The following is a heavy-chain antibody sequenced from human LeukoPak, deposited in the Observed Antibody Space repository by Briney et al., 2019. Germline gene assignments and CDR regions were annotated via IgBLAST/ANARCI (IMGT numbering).Heavy chain of an antibody. CDR1: GYTFTTYG. CDR2: ISAYSGHT. Sequence: GASVTVSFKASGYTFTTYGISWVRQAPGQGLEWMGWISAYSGHTNYAQNLQGRVTMTTDTSTSTAYMELRSLRSDDTAVYYCARDKDMGAVAGTFDYWGQGTLVTVSS. J-gene: IGHJ4*02. D-gene: IGHD6-19*01. CDR3: ARDKDMGAVAGTFDY. V-gene: IGHV1-18*01.